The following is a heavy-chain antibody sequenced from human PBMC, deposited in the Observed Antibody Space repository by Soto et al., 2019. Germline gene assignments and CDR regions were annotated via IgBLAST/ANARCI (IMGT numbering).Heavy chain of an antibody. CDR2: ITGSGLYT. CDR3: VKEGISNYNEYFDN. Sequence: VQLVESGGGLVKPGWSLRLSCAASGFIFATHTINWVRQAPGKGLEWVSSITGSGLYTRYADSVKGRFTISRDNAKASLYLQMNSLGAEDTAVYYCVKEGISNYNEYFDNWGQGTLVTVSS. D-gene: IGHD4-4*01. CDR1: GFIFATHT. J-gene: IGHJ4*02. V-gene: IGHV3-21*02.